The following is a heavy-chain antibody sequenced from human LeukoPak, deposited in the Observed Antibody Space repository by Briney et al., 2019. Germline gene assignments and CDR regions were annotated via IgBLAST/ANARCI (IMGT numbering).Heavy chain of an antibody. D-gene: IGHD1-26*01. CDR2: ISAHNGNS. Sequence: GASVKVSCKASGYTFTSYGIRWVRQAPGQGLEWMGWISAHNGNSNYAQKFQGRVTMTTDTSTSTAYMEVRSLRSDDMAVYYCARAPRGGASDYWGQGTLVTVSS. CDR3: ARAPRGGASDY. J-gene: IGHJ4*02. V-gene: IGHV1-18*03. CDR1: GYTFTSYG.